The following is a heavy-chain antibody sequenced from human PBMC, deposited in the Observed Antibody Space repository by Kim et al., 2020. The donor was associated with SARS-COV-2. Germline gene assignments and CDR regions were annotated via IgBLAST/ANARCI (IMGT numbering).Heavy chain of an antibody. Sequence: GGSLRLSCAASGFTVSSNYMTWVRQAPGKGLEWVSVIYSGGSTYYADSVKGRFTISRDNSRNTLYLQINSLRAEDTAVYYCGRTDYGDNYYFGYWGQGTL. CDR1: GFTVSSNY. CDR2: IYSGGST. V-gene: IGHV3-66*01. D-gene: IGHD4-17*01. J-gene: IGHJ4*02. CDR3: GRTDYGDNYYFGY.